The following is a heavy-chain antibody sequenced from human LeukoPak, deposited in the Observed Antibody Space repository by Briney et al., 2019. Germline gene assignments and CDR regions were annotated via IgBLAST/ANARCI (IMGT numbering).Heavy chain of an antibody. CDR2: IRYDGSNK. CDR1: GFTFSSYG. Sequence: PGGSLRLSCAASGFTFSSYGMHWVRQAPGKGLEWVAFIRYDGSNKYYADSVKGRFTISRDNSKNTLYLQMNSLRAEDTAVYYCAKDRTDSSSWYGPLGYWGQGTLVTVSS. V-gene: IGHV3-30*02. J-gene: IGHJ4*02. CDR3: AKDRTDSSSWYGPLGY. D-gene: IGHD6-13*01.